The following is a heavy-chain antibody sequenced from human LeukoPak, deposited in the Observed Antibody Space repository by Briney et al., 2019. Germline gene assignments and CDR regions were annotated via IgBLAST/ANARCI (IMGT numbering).Heavy chain of an antibody. Sequence: PGGSLRLSCAASGFTFSSYAMSWVRQAPGEGLEWVSAISGSGGSTYYADSVKGRFTISRDNSKNTLYLQMNSLRAEDTAVYYCAKSQWGPYSTSCCNYRGQGTLVTVSS. CDR2: ISGSGGST. V-gene: IGHV3-23*01. CDR1: GFTFSSYA. J-gene: IGHJ4*02. CDR3: AKSQWGPYSTSCCNY. D-gene: IGHD2-2*01.